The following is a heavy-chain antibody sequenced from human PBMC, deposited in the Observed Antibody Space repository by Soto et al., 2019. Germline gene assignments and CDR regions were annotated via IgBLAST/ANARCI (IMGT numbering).Heavy chain of an antibody. V-gene: IGHV4-34*01. J-gene: IGHJ5*02. CDR1: GGSFSGYY. D-gene: IGHD6-13*01. CDR3: ARLSGSWQSWFDP. Sequence: SETLSLTCAVYGGSFSGYYWSWIRQPPGKGLEWIGEINHSGSTNYNPSLKSRVTISVDTSKNQFSLKLSSVTAADTAVYYCARLSGSWQSWFDPWGQGIMVTSPQ. CDR2: INHSGST.